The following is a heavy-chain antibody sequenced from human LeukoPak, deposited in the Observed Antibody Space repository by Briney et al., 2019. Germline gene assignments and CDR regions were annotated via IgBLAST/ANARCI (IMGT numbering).Heavy chain of an antibody. CDR3: ARGGSSSSLERPFDS. J-gene: IGHJ4*02. V-gene: IGHV4-4*02. CDR1: NGSISITNW. D-gene: IGHD6-6*01. Sequence: SGTLSLTCAVSNGSISITNWWSWVRQSPGKGLEWIGQIYRRGHTNYNPSLEGRVTISADKSKNHFSLSLISVTAADTAVYYCARGGSSSSLERPFDSWGQGTLVTVSS. CDR2: IYRRGHT.